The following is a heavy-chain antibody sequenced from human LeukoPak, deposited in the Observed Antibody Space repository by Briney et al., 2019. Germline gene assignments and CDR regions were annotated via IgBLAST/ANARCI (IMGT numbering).Heavy chain of an antibody. CDR1: GGSISSSSYY. J-gene: IGHJ5*02. D-gene: IGHD3-22*01. CDR3: ARHLYYDSSGYYYSRAWWFDP. V-gene: IGHV4-39*01. CDR2: IYYSGST. Sequence: SETLSLTCTVSGGSISSSSYYWGWIRQPPGKGLEWIGSIYYSGSTYYNPSLKSRVTISVDTSKNQFSLKLSSVTAADTAVNYCARHLYYDSSGYYYSRAWWFDPWGQGTLVTVSS.